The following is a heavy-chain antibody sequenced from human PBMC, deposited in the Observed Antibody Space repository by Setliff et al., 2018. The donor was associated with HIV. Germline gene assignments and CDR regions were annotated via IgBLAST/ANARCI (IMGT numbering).Heavy chain of an antibody. Sequence: GSLRLSCAASGFPFSSYWMHWVRQAPGKGLVWVSRINSDGSSTSYADSVKGRFTISRDNAKSTLYLQMNSLRAEDTAVYYCARGPTVTTTGGGLFFDYWGQGTLVTVSS. CDR3: ARGPTVTTTGGGLFFDY. V-gene: IGHV3-74*01. CDR2: INSDGSST. D-gene: IGHD4-17*01. J-gene: IGHJ4*02. CDR1: GFPFSSYW.